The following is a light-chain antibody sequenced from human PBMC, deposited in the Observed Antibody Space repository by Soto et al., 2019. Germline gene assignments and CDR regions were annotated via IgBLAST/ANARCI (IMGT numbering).Light chain of an antibody. CDR2: GAS. J-gene: IGKJ1*01. Sequence: EIVLTQSPGSLSLSPRERATLSCRASQSVSSNHLAWYQQKPGQAPRLLIYGASRRATGIPARFSGSGSGTKFTLIISSLQSEDFAVYYCQQYNNWPPWTFGQGTKVDIK. CDR1: QSVSSN. V-gene: IGKV3D-15*01. CDR3: QQYNNWPPWT.